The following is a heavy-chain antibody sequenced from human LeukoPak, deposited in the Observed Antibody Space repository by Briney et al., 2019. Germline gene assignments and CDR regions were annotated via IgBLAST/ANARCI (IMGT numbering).Heavy chain of an antibody. V-gene: IGHV4-34*01. D-gene: IGHD3-10*01. CDR1: GGSFSCYY. CDR3: ARGGRKWRKLLWFGELGPRDY. CDR2: INHSGST. J-gene: IGHJ4*02. Sequence: NTSETLSLTCAVYGGSFSCYYWSWIRQPPGKGLEWIGEINHSGSTNYNPSLKSRVTISVDTSKNQFSLKLSSVTAADTAVYYCARGGRKWRKLLWFGELGPRDYWGQGTLVTVSS.